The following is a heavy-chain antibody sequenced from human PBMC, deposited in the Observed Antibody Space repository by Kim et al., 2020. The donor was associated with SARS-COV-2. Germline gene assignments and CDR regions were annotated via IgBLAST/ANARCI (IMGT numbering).Heavy chain of an antibody. Sequence: SETLSLTCTVSGGSISSSSYYWGWIRQPPGKGLEWIGSIYYSGSTYYNPSLKSRVTISVDTSKNQFSLKLSSVTAADTAVYYCARRGKFVATIQNWGQGTLVTVSS. D-gene: IGHD5-12*01. CDR1: GGSISSSSYY. V-gene: IGHV4-39*01. J-gene: IGHJ4*02. CDR2: IYYSGST. CDR3: ARRGKFVATIQN.